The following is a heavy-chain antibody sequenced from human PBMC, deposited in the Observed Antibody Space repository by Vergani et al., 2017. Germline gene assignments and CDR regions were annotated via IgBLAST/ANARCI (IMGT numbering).Heavy chain of an antibody. D-gene: IGHD2-21*02. CDR3: ARARCGGACFISNWLET. CDR2: VKSDGNSA. Sequence: EVQLVESGGGLVQPGGSLRLSCAASGFTLGQYWMHWVRQTPGTGLEWVSRVKSDGNSAMDADSVKGRFTISRDNSKNTLYLEMKSLRVEDTAVYYCARARCGGACFISNWLETWGQGTLVSVSS. V-gene: IGHV3-74*03. J-gene: IGHJ5*02. CDR1: GFTLGQYW.